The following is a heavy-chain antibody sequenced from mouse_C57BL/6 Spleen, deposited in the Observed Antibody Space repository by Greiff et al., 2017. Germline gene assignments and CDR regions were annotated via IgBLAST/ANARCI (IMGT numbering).Heavy chain of an antibody. J-gene: IGHJ2*01. CDR1: GYTFTSYW. CDR2: INPSSGST. V-gene: IGHV1-7*01. Sequence: QVQLQQSGAELANPGASVKLSCKASGYTFTSYWMHWVKQRPGQGLAWIGYINPSSGSTKYNQKFKDKATLTAYKSSSTAYMQQSSLTYEDSAVYYGARYYYGSSYGFDYWGKGTTLSVAS. CDR3: ARYYYGSSYGFDY. D-gene: IGHD1-1*01.